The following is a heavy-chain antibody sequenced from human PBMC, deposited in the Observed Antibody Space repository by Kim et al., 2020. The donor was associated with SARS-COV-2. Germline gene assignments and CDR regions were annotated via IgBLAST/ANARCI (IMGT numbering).Heavy chain of an antibody. CDR2: ISYDGSNT. D-gene: IGHD5-12*01. CDR1: GFIFSSYG. Sequence: GGSLRLSCAASGFIFSSYGMHWVRQAPGKGLEWVAIISYDGSNTYYADSVKGRFTVSRDNSKNTLYLQMNSLRAEATAVYYCAKDDIVATIYVYYGMDVWGQGTAVTVSS. J-gene: IGHJ6*02. CDR3: AKDDIVATIYVYYGMDV. V-gene: IGHV3-30*18.